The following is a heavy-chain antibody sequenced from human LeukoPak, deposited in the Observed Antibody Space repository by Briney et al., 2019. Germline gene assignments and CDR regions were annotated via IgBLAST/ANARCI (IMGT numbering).Heavy chain of an antibody. D-gene: IGHD2-15*01. CDR2: IYYSGST. J-gene: IGHJ4*02. CDR3: ARLCRYYFDY. CDR1: GGSISSSSYY. Sequence: PSETLSLTCTVSGGSISSSSYYWGWIRQPPGKGLEWIGSIYYSGSTYYNPSLKSRVTISVDTSKNQFSLKLSPVTAADTAVYYCARLCRYYFDYWGQGTLVTVSS. V-gene: IGHV4-39*01.